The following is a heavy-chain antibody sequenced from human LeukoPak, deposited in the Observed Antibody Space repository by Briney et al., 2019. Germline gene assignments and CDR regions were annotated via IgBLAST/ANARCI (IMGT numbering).Heavy chain of an antibody. CDR1: AYTFTSYN. CDR3: ARGDYYDSSGYSPSPDY. D-gene: IGHD3-22*01. CDR2: TTANNGNT. V-gene: IGHV1-18*01. Sequence: ASVKVTCKASAYTFTSYNITTVRQPPAQGPEWIGCTTANNGNTNYAQKHQGRDTMTTDTSTTTTYMELRSLRSDGTAVYFCARGDYYDSSGYSPSPDYWGEGALVTVSS. J-gene: IGHJ4*02.